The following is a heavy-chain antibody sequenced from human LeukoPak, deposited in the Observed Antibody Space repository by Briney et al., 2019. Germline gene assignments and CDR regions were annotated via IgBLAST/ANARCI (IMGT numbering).Heavy chain of an antibody. CDR3: ARGVWYCSSTSCHNWFDP. CDR2: IGTAGDT. J-gene: IGHJ5*02. CDR1: GFTFSSYD. D-gene: IGHD2-2*01. Sequence: PGGSLRLSCAASGFTFSSYDMHWVRQATGKGLEWVSAIGTAGDTYYPGSVKGRFTISRENAKNSLYLQMNSLRAGDTAVYYCARGVWYCSSTSCHNWFDPWGQGTLVTVSS. V-gene: IGHV3-13*01.